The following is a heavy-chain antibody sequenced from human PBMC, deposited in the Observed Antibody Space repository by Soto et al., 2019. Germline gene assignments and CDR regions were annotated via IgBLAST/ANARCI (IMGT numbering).Heavy chain of an antibody. CDR1: GGTFSSYT. CDR2: IIPILGIA. D-gene: IGHD3-10*01. V-gene: IGHV1-69*02. Sequence: SVKVSCKASGGTFSSYTISWVRQAPGQGLEWMGRIIPILGIANYAQKFQGRVTITADKSTSTAYMELSSLRSEDTAVYYCARSTGSYSFIYFDYWGQGTLVTVSS. CDR3: ARSTGSYSFIYFDY. J-gene: IGHJ4*02.